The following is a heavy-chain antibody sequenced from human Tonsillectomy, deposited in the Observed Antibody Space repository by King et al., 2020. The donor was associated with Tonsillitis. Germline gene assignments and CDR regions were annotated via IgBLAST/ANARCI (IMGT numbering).Heavy chain of an antibody. CDR1: GFSLTNAW. D-gene: IGHD1-1*01. V-gene: IGHV3-15*01. Sequence: VQLVESGGGLVKPGGSLRLSCAASGFSLTNAWMSWVRQAPGKGLEWGARIKSNTDGVTTDYAAPVKGRFSISRDESNNTLYLQMNSLKSEDTAVYYCEAQVQVDRRGYPYYYGMDVWGLGTTVTVSS. J-gene: IGHJ6*02. CDR2: IKSNTDGVTT. CDR3: EAQVQVDRRGYPYYYGMDV.